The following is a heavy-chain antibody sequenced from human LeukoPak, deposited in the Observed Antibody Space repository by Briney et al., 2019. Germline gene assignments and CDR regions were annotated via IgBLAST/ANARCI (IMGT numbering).Heavy chain of an antibody. CDR3: ARHYYDSSGYSVGFDY. V-gene: IGHV4-31*03. Sequence: SETLSLTCTVSGGSISSGGYYWSWIRQHPGTGLEWIGYIYYSGSTYYNPSLKSRVTISVDTSKNQFSLKLSSVTAADTAVYYCARHYYDSSGYSVGFDYWGQGTLVTVSS. CDR2: IYYSGST. J-gene: IGHJ4*02. CDR1: GGSISSGGYY. D-gene: IGHD3-22*01.